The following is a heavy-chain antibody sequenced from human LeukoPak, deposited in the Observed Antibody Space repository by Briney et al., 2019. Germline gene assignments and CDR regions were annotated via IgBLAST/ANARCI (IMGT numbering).Heavy chain of an antibody. Sequence: SETLSLTCTVSGGSISSSSYYGGWTRHPPGEGLEWIGSIFYSDSTYYIPSRKSRVTISVDTSKYQFSLKLSSVAAADTAVYYCARRSDYLFDYWGQGTLVTVSS. J-gene: IGHJ4*02. V-gene: IGHV4-39*01. CDR3: ARRSDYLFDY. D-gene: IGHD4-11*01. CDR1: GGSISSSSYY. CDR2: IFYSDST.